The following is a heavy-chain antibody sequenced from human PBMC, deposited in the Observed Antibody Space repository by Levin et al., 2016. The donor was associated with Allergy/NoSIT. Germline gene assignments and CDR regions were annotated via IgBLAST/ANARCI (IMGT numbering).Heavy chain of an antibody. D-gene: IGHD2-2*01. J-gene: IGHJ6*02. CDR1: GFTFSSYA. V-gene: IGHV3-66*01. CDR2: IYSGGST. CDR3: ARLYCSSTSCWGYYGMDV. Sequence: GGSLRLSCAASGFTFSSYAMSWVRQAPGKGLEWVSVIYSGGSTYYADSVKGRFTISRDNSKNTLYLQMNSLRAEDTAVYYCARLYCSSTSCWGYYGMDVWGQGTTVTVSS.